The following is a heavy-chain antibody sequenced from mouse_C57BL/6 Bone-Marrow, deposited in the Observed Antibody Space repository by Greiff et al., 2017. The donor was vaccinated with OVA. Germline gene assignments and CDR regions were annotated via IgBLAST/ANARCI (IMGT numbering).Heavy chain of an antibody. D-gene: IGHD1-1*01. CDR1: GYTFTSYW. J-gene: IGHJ2*01. CDR2: IDPSDSYT. V-gene: IGHV1-69*01. CDR3: ARSQIYYGSSYFDY. Sequence: VQLQQPGAELVMPGASVKLSCKASGYTFTSYWMHWVKQRPGQGLEWIGEIDPSDSYTNYNQKFKGKSTLTVDKSYSTAYMQLSSLTSEDSSVYYCARSQIYYGSSYFDYWGQGTTLTVSS.